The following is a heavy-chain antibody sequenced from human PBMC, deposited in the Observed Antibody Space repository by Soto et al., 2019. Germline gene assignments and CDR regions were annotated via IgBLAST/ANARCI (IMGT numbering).Heavy chain of an antibody. J-gene: IGHJ4*02. CDR2: IIPILGIA. Sequence: WASVKVSCKASGYTFTSYGISWVRQAPGQGLEWMGRIIPILGIANYAQKFQGRVTITADKSTSTAYMELSSLRSEDTAVYYCARGKGPWEDQDRAQGTLVTVSS. D-gene: IGHD1-26*01. CDR1: GYTFTSYG. CDR3: ARGKGPWEDQD. V-gene: IGHV1-69*04.